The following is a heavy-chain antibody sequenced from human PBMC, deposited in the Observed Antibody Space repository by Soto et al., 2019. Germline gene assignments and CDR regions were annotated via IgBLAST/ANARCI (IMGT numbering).Heavy chain of an antibody. CDR2: IYWNDAK. J-gene: IGHJ6*02. V-gene: IGHV2-5*01. CDR3: AHRSRVGCTHGVCFYYYYDGMDV. D-gene: IGHD2-8*01. Sequence: QITLKESGPTLVKPTQTLTLTCTFSGFSLSTSGVGVGWIRQPPGKALEWLALIYWNDAKRYSPSLKSRRTITTDTSKNQVVLTMTIMDPVDTATYYCAHRSRVGCTHGVCFYYYYDGMDVWGQGTTVTVSS. CDR1: GFSLSTSGVG.